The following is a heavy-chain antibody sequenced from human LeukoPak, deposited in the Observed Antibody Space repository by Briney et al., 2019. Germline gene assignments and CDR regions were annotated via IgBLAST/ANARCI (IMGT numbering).Heavy chain of an antibody. CDR2: MNPNSGNT. D-gene: IGHD5-12*01. V-gene: IGHV1-8*01. CDR3: ARAGYLQYYYYYMDV. Sequence: GASVKVSCKASGYTFTSYDINWVRQATGQGLEWVGWMNPNSGNTGYAQKFQGRVTMTRNTSISTAYMELSSLRSEDTAVYYCARAGYLQYYYYYMDVWGKGTTVTISS. J-gene: IGHJ6*03. CDR1: GYTFTSYD.